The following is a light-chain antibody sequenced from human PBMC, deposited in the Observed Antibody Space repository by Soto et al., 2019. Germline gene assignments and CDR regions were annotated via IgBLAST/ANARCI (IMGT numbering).Light chain of an antibody. J-gene: IGKJ2*01. Sequence: EIVLTQSPGTLSLSPGERATLSCRASKSVSSSDLAWYQQKPGQAPRLLIYGTSTRATGIPDRFSGSGSGTDFTLTISRLEPEDFAVYYCQQYGSSLPYTFGQWTKLEIK. CDR3: QQYGSSLPYT. V-gene: IGKV3-20*01. CDR2: GTS. CDR1: KSVSSSD.